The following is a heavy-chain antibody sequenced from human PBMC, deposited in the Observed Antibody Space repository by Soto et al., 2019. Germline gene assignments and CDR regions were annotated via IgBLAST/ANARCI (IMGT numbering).Heavy chain of an antibody. D-gene: IGHD3-22*01. CDR3: ARGLAYYYDSSGYYTWFDP. CDR2: IYYSGTT. CDR1: GDSITSNSYF. V-gene: IGHV4-39*07. J-gene: IGHJ5*02. Sequence: SETLSLTCTVSGDSITSNSYFWAWIRQPPGKGLEWIGSIYYSGTTYYNPSLKSRVTISVDTSKNQFSLKLSSVTAADTAVYYCARGLAYYYDSSGYYTWFDPWGQGTLVTVSS.